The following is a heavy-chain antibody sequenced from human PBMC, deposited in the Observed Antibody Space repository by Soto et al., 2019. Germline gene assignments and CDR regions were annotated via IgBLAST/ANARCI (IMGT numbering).Heavy chain of an antibody. D-gene: IGHD6-6*01. Sequence: SETLSLTCAVYGGSFSGYYWSWIRQPPGKGLEWIGETNHSGSTNYNPSLKSRATISVDTSKNQFSLKLSSVTAADTAVYYCAREEVSSSSSPSRPAHNDFWGQGNLVTVSS. CDR2: TNHSGST. J-gene: IGHJ4*02. CDR1: GGSFSGYY. V-gene: IGHV4-34*01. CDR3: AREEVSSSSSPSRPAHNDF.